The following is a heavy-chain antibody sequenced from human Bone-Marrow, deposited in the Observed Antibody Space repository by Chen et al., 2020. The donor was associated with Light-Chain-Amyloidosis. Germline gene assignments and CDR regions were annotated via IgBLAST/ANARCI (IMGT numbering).Heavy chain of an antibody. CDR3: TRAGVNGTGYFSPFDH. CDR1: GYSIRSGCY. Sequence: QVQLQESGPGLVKPSETLSRTRSVSGYSIRSGCYWGWIRQPPGKGLEWIGSIYHTGTTYYNPSLKSRVTISLDRSKNQFSLKLSSVNAADTAVYYSTRAGVNGTGYFSPFDHWGQGYLVTVSS. D-gene: IGHD2-8*02. J-gene: IGHJ4*02. V-gene: IGHV4-38-2*02. CDR2: IYHTGTT.